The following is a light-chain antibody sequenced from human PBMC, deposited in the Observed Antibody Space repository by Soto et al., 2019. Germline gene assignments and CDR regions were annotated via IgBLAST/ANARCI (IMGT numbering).Light chain of an antibody. CDR3: QSYDSSLSVVV. CDR1: SSNIGAGYD. CDR2: GNS. Sequence: QSVLTQPPSVSGAPGQRVTISCTGSSSNIGAGYDVHWYQQLPGTAPKLLIYGNSNRPSGVPDRFSGSKSGTSASLAITGLRAEDEADYSCQSYDSSLSVVVFGGGTKLTVL. J-gene: IGLJ2*01. V-gene: IGLV1-40*01.